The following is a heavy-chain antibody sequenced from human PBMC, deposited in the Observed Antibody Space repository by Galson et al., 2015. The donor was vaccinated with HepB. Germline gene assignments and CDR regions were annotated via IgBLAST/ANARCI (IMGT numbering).Heavy chain of an antibody. Sequence: SVKVSCKASGGTFSSYTISWVRQAPGQGLEWMGRIIPILGIANYAQKFQGRVTITADKSTSTAYMELSSLRSEDTAVYYCARSVVLTVVAGPPYYGMDVWGQGTTVTVSS. V-gene: IGHV1-69*02. J-gene: IGHJ6*02. D-gene: IGHD2-15*01. CDR3: ARSVVLTVVAGPPYYGMDV. CDR1: GGTFSSYT. CDR2: IIPILGIA.